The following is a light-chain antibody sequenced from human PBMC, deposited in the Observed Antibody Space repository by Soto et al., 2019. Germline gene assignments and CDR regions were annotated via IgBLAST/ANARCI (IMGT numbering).Light chain of an antibody. J-gene: IGKJ5*01. Sequence: EIVMTQSPATLSVSPGERATLSCRASQSVSSYLAWYQQKPGQAPRLLIYDASNRATGIPARFSGSGSGTDFTLTISRLEPEDLAVYYCQQYAASPITFGQGTRLEI. CDR2: DAS. CDR1: QSVSSY. CDR3: QQYAASPIT. V-gene: IGKV3-11*01.